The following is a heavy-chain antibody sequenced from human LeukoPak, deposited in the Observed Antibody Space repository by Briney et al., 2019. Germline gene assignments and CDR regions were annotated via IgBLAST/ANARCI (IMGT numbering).Heavy chain of an antibody. V-gene: IGHV3-48*02. J-gene: IGHJ4*02. CDR2: ISSSSAI. Sequence: GGSLRLSCAASGFTFSSYSMNWVRQAPGKGLEWVSYISSSSAIYYADSVKGRFTISRDNAKNSLYLQMNSLRDEDTAVYYCARDTHWAFDYWGQGTLVTGSS. D-gene: IGHD7-27*01. CDR3: ARDTHWAFDY. CDR1: GFTFSSYS.